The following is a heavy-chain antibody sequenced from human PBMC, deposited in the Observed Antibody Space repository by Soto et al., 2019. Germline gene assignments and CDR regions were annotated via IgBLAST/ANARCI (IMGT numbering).Heavy chain of an antibody. J-gene: IGHJ3*02. V-gene: IGHV3-23*01. D-gene: IGHD2-8*02. CDR2: ILVDGRT. CDR3: AKATATGGSAFDI. CDR1: GYICSSYD. Sequence: LTLSRAASGYICSSYDMSWVRQAPGKGLEWVSTILVDGRTFYVDSVKGRFTISRDTSTNTVYLQMNSLTAGDTALYYCAKATATGGSAFDIRGQGTM.